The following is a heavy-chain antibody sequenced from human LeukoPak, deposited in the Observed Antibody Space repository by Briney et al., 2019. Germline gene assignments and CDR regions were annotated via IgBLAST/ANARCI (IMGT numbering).Heavy chain of an antibody. CDR1: GGTFSSHA. Sequence: ASVKVSCKASGGTFSSHAISWVRQAPGQGLEWMGGIIPIFGTANYAQKFQGRVTITTDESTSTAYMELSSLRSEDTAVYYCARAPHNEYSSSSGYFDYWGQGTLVTASS. CDR2: IIPIFGTA. J-gene: IGHJ4*02. CDR3: ARAPHNEYSSSSGYFDY. V-gene: IGHV1-69*05. D-gene: IGHD6-6*01.